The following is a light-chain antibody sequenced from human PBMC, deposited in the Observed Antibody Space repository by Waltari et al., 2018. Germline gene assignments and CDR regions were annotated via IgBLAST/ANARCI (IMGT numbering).Light chain of an antibody. Sequence: EIVLTQSPGSLSLSPGERVTLSGRASQSVSRALAWYQQTPGQAPRLLIFGASNRATGIPDRFSGSGSETDFSLTISRLEPEDFAVYYCQHYVRLPATFGRGTKVEIK. CDR1: QSVSRA. CDR3: QHYVRLPAT. CDR2: GAS. V-gene: IGKV3-20*01. J-gene: IGKJ1*01.